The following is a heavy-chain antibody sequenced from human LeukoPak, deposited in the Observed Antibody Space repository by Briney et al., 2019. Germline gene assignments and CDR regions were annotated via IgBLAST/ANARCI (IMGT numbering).Heavy chain of an antibody. V-gene: IGHV4-59*01. CDR3: ARDRQWLALDY. J-gene: IGHJ4*02. CDR2: IYYSGST. CDR1: GGSISSYY. Sequence: SETLSLXCTVSGGSISSYYWSWIRQPPGKGLEWIGYIYYSGSTTYNPSLKSRVTISVDTSKNQFSLKLSSVTAADTAVYYCARDRQWLALDYWGQGTLVTVSS. D-gene: IGHD6-19*01.